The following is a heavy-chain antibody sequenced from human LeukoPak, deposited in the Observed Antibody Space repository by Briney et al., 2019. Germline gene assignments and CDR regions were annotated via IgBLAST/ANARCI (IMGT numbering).Heavy chain of an antibody. CDR3: ASLYSSSSAVGY. CDR1: GYTLTSYD. Sequence: ASVKVSCRASGYTLTSYDINWVRQATGQGLEWMGWMNPNSGRTGYAQNFQGRITITRNTSISTAYMELSRLRSDDTAVYYCASLYSSSSAVGYWGQGTLVTVSS. J-gene: IGHJ4*02. CDR2: MNPNSGRT. V-gene: IGHV1-8*01. D-gene: IGHD6-6*01.